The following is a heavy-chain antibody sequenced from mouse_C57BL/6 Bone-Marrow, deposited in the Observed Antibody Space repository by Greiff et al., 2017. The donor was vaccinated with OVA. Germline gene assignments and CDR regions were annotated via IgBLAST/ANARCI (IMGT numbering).Heavy chain of an antibody. CDR1: GYAFSSSW. Sequence: VQLQQSGPELVKPGASVKISCKASGYAFSSSWMNWVKQRPGKGLEWIGRIYPGDGDTNYNGKFKGKATLTADKSSSTAYMQLSSLTSEDSAVYIWASPYYSPFAYWGQGTLVTVSA. CDR2: IYPGDGDT. J-gene: IGHJ3*01. CDR3: ASPYYSPFAY. D-gene: IGHD1-1*01. V-gene: IGHV1-82*01.